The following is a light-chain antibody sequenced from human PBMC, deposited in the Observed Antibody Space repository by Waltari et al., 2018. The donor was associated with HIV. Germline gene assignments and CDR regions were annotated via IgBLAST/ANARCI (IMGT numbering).Light chain of an antibody. J-gene: IGKJ3*01. CDR3: QQYNNLPPKIT. CDR1: QSVSSN. CDR2: GAS. Sequence: EIVMTQSPATLSVSPGESATLSCRPSQSVSSNLAWYQQKPGQAPRLLVFGASTRGTGNPARFSGSGSGTEFSLTISSLQSENFAVYYCQQYNNLPPKITFGPGTKVDIK. V-gene: IGKV3-15*01.